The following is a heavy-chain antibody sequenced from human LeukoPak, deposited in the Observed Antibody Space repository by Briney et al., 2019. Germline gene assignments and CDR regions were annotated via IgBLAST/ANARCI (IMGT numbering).Heavy chain of an antibody. CDR1: GGSLNNYA. CDR3: ARDRYSSSFFFFDY. D-gene: IGHD6-13*01. Sequence: SVKVSCKASGGSLNNYAVNWVRQAPGQGLEWMGGIIPIFGTANYAQKFQGRVTITADESTSTAYMELSSLRSEDTAVYYCARDRYSSSFFFFDYWGQGTLVTVSS. CDR2: IIPIFGTA. V-gene: IGHV1-69*13. J-gene: IGHJ4*02.